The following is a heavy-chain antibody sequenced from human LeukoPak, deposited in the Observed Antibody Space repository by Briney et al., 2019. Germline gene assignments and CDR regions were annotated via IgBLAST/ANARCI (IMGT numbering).Heavy chain of an antibody. CDR2: ISYDGSNK. J-gene: IGHJ4*02. CDR3: AREITFGGVIVSSY. CDR1: GFTFSSYA. V-gene: IGHV3-30-3*01. Sequence: PGGSLRLSCAASGFTFSSYAMHWVRQAPGKGLEWVAVISYDGSNKYYADSVKGRFTISRDNSKNTPYLQMNSLRAEDTAVYYCAREITFGGVIVSSYWGQGTLVTVSS. D-gene: IGHD3-16*02.